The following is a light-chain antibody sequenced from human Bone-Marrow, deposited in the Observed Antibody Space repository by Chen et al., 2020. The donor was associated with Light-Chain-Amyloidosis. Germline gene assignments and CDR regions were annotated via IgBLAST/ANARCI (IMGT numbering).Light chain of an antibody. CDR1: NIGSTS. J-gene: IGLJ3*02. Sequence: SYVLTQSSSVSVAPGQTATIACGGNNIGSTSVHWYPQTPGQAPLLVVYDDSDRPSGIPERLSGSNSGNTANRTIRRVEAGDEADYDCQVWERSSDRPVFGGGTKLTVL. V-gene: IGLV3-21*02. CDR2: DDS. CDR3: QVWERSSDRPV.